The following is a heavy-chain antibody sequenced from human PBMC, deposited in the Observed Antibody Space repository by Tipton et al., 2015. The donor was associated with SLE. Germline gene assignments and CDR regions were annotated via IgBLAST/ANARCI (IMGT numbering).Heavy chain of an antibody. CDR3: ARGHSGYDYATFDI. CDR2: NYTSGST. D-gene: IGHD5-12*01. Sequence: TLSLTCTVSGGSISSYYWSWIRQPAGKGLEWIGRNYTSGSTNYNPSLKRRVTMSVDTSKNQFSLKLSSVTAADTAVYYCARGHSGYDYATFDIWGQGTMVTVSS. J-gene: IGHJ3*02. CDR1: GGSISSYY. V-gene: IGHV4-4*07.